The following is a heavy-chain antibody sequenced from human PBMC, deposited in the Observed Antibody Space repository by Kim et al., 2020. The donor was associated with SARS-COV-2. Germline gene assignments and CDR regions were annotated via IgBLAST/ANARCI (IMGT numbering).Heavy chain of an antibody. D-gene: IGHD1-1*01. CDR2: ISSSSSYI. J-gene: IGHJ4*02. CDR3: ARMGTASSFDY. Sequence: GGSLRLSCAASGFTFSSYGMNWVRQSPGKGLEWVSSISSSSSYIYYADSVKGRFTISRDNAKNSLYLQMNSLRAEDTAVYYCARMGTASSFDYWGQGTLVTVSS. V-gene: IGHV3-21*01. CDR1: GFTFSSYG.